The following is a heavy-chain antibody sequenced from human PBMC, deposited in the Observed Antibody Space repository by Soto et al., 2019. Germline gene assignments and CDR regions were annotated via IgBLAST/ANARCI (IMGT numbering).Heavy chain of an antibody. CDR3: ARGDPMTTLHYYYGMDV. V-gene: IGHV3-11*05. CDR1: GFTFSDYY. J-gene: IGHJ6*02. CDR2: ISSNSDYT. Sequence: QVQLVESGGGLVKPGGSLRLSCAASGFTFSDYYMSWIRQAPGKGLEWVAFISSNSDYTKYADSVKGRFTISRDNAKNSLYLQMNSLRAEDTAVYYCARGDPMTTLHYYYGMDVWGQGATVTVSS. D-gene: IGHD4-17*01.